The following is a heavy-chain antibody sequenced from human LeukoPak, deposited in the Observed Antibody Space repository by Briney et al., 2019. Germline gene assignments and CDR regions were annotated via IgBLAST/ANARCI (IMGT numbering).Heavy chain of an antibody. Sequence: GGSLRLSCAASGFTFSNAWMSWVRQAPGKGLEWVGRIKSKTDGGTTDYAAPVKGRFTISRDDSKNTLYLQMNSLKTEDTAVYYCTTDLWVSYGEPLDYWGQGTLVTVS. CDR3: TTDLWVSYGEPLDY. V-gene: IGHV3-15*01. J-gene: IGHJ4*02. CDR2: IKSKTDGGTT. D-gene: IGHD4-17*01. CDR1: GFTFSNAW.